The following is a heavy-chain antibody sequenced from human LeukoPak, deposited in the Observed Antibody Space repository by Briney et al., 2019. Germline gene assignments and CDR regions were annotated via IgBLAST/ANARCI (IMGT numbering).Heavy chain of an antibody. D-gene: IGHD6-25*01. CDR2: ISADGST. V-gene: IGHV3-23*01. CDR3: AKGSNSDPSGLTDY. J-gene: IGHJ4*02. CDR1: GFTFRSYD. Sequence: GGSLRLSCEASGFTFRSYDMYWVRQAPGKGLEWIASISADGSTYYARSVEGRVTFSMDNSKNTLFLYMSSLRVADTALYYCAKGSNSDPSGLTDYWGQGTLVTVSS.